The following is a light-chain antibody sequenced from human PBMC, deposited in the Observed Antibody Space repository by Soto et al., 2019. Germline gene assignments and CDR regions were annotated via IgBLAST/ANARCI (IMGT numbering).Light chain of an antibody. V-gene: IGLV2-11*01. CDR2: DVS. J-gene: IGLJ3*02. CDR3: CSYAGSYAWV. Sequence: QSALTQPRSVSGSPGQSVTISCTGTSSDVGGYNYVSWYQQNPGKAPKLMIYDVSKRPSGVPDRFSGSKYGNTAFLTITERQAADEADYYCCSYAGSYAWVFGVRTKLTVL. CDR1: SSDVGGYNY.